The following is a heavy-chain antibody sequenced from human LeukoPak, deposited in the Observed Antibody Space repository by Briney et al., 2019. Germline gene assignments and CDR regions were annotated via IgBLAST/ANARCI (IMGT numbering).Heavy chain of an antibody. CDR2: ISSSGGST. V-gene: IGHV3-23*01. D-gene: IGHD2-2*02. J-gene: IGHJ5*02. CDR1: GFTFSNFA. CDR3: AKGPTKGYCSSTSCYIVDWFDP. Sequence: PGGSLRLSCAASGFTFSNFAMRWVRQAPGKGLEWVSGISSSGGSTYYADFVKGRFTVSRDNSKNTLYLQMNSLRAEDTAVYYCAKGPTKGYCSSTSCYIVDWFDPWGQGTLVTVSS.